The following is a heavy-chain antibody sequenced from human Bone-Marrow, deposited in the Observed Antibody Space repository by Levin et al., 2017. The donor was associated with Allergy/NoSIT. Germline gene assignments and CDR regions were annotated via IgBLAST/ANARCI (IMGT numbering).Heavy chain of an antibody. CDR2: ISSSSSYI. V-gene: IGHV3-21*01. J-gene: IGHJ3*02. CDR3: AILPWIRGYDAFDI. CDR1: GFTFSSYS. D-gene: IGHD5-18*01. Sequence: LSLTCAASGFTFSSYSMNWVRQAPGKGLEWVSSISSSSSYIYYADSVKGRFTISRDNAKNSLYLQMNSLRAEDTAVYYCAILPWIRGYDAFDIWGQGTMVTVSS.